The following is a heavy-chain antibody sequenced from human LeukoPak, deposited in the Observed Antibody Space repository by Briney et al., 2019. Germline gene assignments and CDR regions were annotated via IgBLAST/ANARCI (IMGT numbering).Heavy chain of an antibody. CDR2: MNPNSGNT. CDR1: GYTFTSYD. Sequence: ASVTVSCKASGYTFTSYDINWVRQATGQGLEWMGWMNPNSGNTGYAQKFQGRVTITRNTSISTAYMELSSLRSEDTAVYYCARGQTYYYYMDVWGKGTTVTVSS. J-gene: IGHJ6*03. CDR3: ARGQTYYYYMDV. V-gene: IGHV1-8*03.